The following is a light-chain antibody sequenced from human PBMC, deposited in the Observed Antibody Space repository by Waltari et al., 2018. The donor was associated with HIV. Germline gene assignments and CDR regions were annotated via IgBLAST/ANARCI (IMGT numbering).Light chain of an antibody. J-gene: IGLJ3*02. CDR3: QSYDSSNFWV. Sequence: NFMLTQPHSVSESPGKTVTISCTRSSGNIASNYVQWYQLRPGTSPTTVIYEDKHRPSGVPDRFAGSIVSSSNSASLAISGLKAEDEADYYCQSYDSSNFWVFGGGTKLTVL. V-gene: IGLV6-57*01. CDR1: SGNIASNY. CDR2: EDK.